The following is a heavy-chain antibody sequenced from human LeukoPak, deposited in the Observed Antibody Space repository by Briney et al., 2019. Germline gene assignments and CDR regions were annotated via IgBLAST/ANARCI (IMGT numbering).Heavy chain of an antibody. CDR3: AIIRRVIAAAAVFDY. CDR2: INPNSGGT. Sequence: GASVKVSCKASGHTFTGYYMHWVRQAPGQGLEWMGWINPNSGGTNYAQKFQGRVTMTRDTSISTAYMELSRLRSDDTAVYYCAIIRRVIAAAAVFDYWGQGTLVTVSS. D-gene: IGHD6-13*01. CDR1: GHTFTGYY. V-gene: IGHV1-2*02. J-gene: IGHJ4*02.